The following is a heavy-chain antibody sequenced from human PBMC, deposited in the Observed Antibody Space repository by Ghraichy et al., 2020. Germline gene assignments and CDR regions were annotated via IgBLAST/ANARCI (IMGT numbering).Heavy chain of an antibody. CDR2: ISGSGGST. V-gene: IGHV3-23*01. CDR1: GFTFSSNG. CDR3: AKGGYCSGGSCLYGMDV. Sequence: GESLNISCAASGFTFSSNGMSWVRQAPGKGLEWVSSISGSGGSTHYADSVKGRFTISRDNSKNTLYLQMNSLRAEDTAVYYCAKGGYCSGGSCLYGMDVWGQGTTVTVSS. J-gene: IGHJ6*02. D-gene: IGHD2-15*01.